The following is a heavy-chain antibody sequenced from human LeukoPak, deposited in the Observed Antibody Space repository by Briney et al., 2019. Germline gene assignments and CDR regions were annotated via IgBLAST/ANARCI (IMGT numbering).Heavy chain of an antibody. CDR1: GGSISSYH. D-gene: IGHD3-22*01. Sequence: SETLSLTCTVSGGSISSYHWSWIRQPPGKGLECIGYVYSSGSTNYNPSLKSRVTISVDTSKNQFSLKLSSVTAADTAVYYCARARNYYDSSGFYYEGDAFDIWGQGTMVTVSS. CDR3: ARARNYYDSSGFYYEGDAFDI. V-gene: IGHV4-59*01. CDR2: VYSSGST. J-gene: IGHJ3*02.